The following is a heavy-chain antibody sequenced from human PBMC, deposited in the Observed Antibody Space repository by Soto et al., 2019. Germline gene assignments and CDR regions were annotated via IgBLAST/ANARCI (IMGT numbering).Heavy chain of an antibody. Sequence: GGSLILSCGAAGFTFSDYGMHWVRQAPGKGPEWVTVISNDGTNPYSAESVRGRFTISRDNSKSTLYLQMNSLRPEDTAVYFCAKDTGSGRGYPHYWGQGTLVTVSS. CDR3: AKDTGSGRGYPHY. J-gene: IGHJ4*02. V-gene: IGHV3-30*18. D-gene: IGHD3-16*02. CDR1: GFTFSDYG. CDR2: ISNDGTNP.